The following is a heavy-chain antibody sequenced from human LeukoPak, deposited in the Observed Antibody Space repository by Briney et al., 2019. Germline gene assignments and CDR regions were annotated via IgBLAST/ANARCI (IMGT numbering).Heavy chain of an antibody. V-gene: IGHV3-48*04. J-gene: IGHJ4*02. D-gene: IGHD3-22*01. Sequence: PGGSLRLSCAASGFTFNTYTMNWVRQAPGKGLEWVSYISGSSGIIDYADSVRGRFTISRDNAKNTLYLQMNSLRAEDTAVYYCARDLHYDSPFDYWGQGTLVTVSS. CDR2: ISGSSGII. CDR1: GFTFNTYT. CDR3: ARDLHYDSPFDY.